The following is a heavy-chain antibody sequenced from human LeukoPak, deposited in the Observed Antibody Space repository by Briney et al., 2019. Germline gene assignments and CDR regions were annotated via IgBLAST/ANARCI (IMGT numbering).Heavy chain of an antibody. D-gene: IGHD6-19*01. CDR3: ARAIAVAGLASAGLNFDY. CDR2: IYYSGST. CDR1: GGSISSYY. J-gene: IGHJ4*02. V-gene: IGHV4-59*01. Sequence: KTSETLSLTCTVSGGSISSYYWSWIRQPPGKGLEWIGYIYYSGSTNYNPSLKSRVTISVDTSKNQFSLKLSSVTAADTAVYYCARAIAVAGLASAGLNFDYWDQGTLVTVSS.